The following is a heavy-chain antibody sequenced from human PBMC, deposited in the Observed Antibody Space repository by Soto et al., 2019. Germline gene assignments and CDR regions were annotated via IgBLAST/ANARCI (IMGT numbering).Heavy chain of an antibody. V-gene: IGHV3-30*18. CDR2: ISYDGSNK. Sequence: QVQLVESGGGVVQPGRSLRLSCAASGFTFSSYGMHWVRQAPGKGLEWVAVISYDGSNKYYADSVKGRFTISRDNSKNTLYLQMNSLRAEDTAVYYCAKDSGSGSLDYWGQGTLVTVSS. J-gene: IGHJ4*02. CDR1: GFTFSSYG. D-gene: IGHD1-26*01. CDR3: AKDSGSGSLDY.